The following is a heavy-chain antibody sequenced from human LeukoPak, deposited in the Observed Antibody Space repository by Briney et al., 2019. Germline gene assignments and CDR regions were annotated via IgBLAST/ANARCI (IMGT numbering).Heavy chain of an antibody. CDR3: SLGQAHGMDV. V-gene: IGHV3-74*01. J-gene: IGHJ6*02. CDR1: GFTFSSYW. CDR2: INSDGTST. D-gene: IGHD3-16*01. Sequence: GGSLRLSCADAGFTFSSYWMHWVRQAPGKGLMWVSRINSDGTSTSYADSVKGRFTISRDNAKNTLYLQMNSLRAEDTAVYYCSLGQAHGMDVWGQGTTVTVSS.